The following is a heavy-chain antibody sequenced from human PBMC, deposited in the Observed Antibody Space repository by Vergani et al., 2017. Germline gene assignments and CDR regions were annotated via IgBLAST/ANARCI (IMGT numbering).Heavy chain of an antibody. CDR2: IKSDGSIT. J-gene: IGHJ3*02. CDR3: AKHIVVVPAAMGRDAFDI. V-gene: IGHV3-74*03. Sequence: DVHLAESGGGFFQPGGSLRLSCSASGFSFNSYWMHWVRQVPGKGLLWVSRIKSDGSITAYADSVKGRFTISRDNSKNTLYLQMNSLRAEDTAVYYCAKHIVVVPAAMGRDAFDIWGQGTMVTVSS. CDR1: GFSFNSYW. D-gene: IGHD2-2*01.